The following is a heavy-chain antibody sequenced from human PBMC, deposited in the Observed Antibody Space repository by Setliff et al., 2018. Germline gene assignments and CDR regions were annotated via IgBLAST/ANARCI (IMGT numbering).Heavy chain of an antibody. CDR3: ARESGGYSYRSLGYFDY. CDR1: GGSISSYY. J-gene: IGHJ4*02. V-gene: IGHV4-59*01. CDR2: IYYSGST. Sequence: PSETLSLTCTVSGGSISSYYWSWIRQPPGKVLEWNGYIYYSGSTNYNPSLKSRVTISVDTSKNQFSLKLSSVTAADTAVYYCARESGGYSYRSLGYFDYWGQGTLVTVSS. D-gene: IGHD5-18*01.